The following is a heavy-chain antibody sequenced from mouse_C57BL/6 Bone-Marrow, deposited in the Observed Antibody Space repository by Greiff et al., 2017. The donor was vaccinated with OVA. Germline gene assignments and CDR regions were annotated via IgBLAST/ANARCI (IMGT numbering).Heavy chain of an antibody. CDR3: TPITTGVATDYAMDY. CDR1: GFNIKDYY. J-gene: IGHJ4*01. V-gene: IGHV14-1*01. CDR2: IDPEDGDT. Sequence: EVQLQQSGAELVRPGASVKLSCTASGFNIKDYYMHWVKQRPEQGLEWIGRIDPEDGDTEYAPKFQGKATMTADTSSNTAYLQLSSLTSEDTAVYYCTPITTGVATDYAMDYWGQGTSVTVSS. D-gene: IGHD1-1*01.